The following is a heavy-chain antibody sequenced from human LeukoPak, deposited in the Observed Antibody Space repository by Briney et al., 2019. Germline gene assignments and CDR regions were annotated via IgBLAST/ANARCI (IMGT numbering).Heavy chain of an antibody. V-gene: IGHV3-23*01. CDR2: ISGSGGST. CDR3: AKAGYDILTGYPRLYFDY. J-gene: IGHJ4*02. Sequence: GGSLRLSCAASGFTFSSYAMSWVRQAPGKGLEWVSAISGSGGSTYYADSVKGRFTISRDNSKNTLYLQMNSLRAEDTAVYYCAKAGYDILTGYPRLYFDYWGQGTLVTVSS. CDR1: GFTFSSYA. D-gene: IGHD3-9*01.